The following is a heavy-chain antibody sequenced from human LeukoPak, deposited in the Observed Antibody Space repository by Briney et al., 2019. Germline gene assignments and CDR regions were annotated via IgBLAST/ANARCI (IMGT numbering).Heavy chain of an antibody. J-gene: IGHJ4*02. CDR3: AKRGVVIRVILVGFHKEAYYFDS. D-gene: IGHD3-22*01. V-gene: IGHV3-33*06. CDR2: IWYDGSNK. CDR1: GFTFSSYG. Sequence: GGSLRLSCAASGFTFSSYGMHWVRQAPGKGLEWVAVIWYDGSNKYYADSVKGRFTISRDNPKNTLYLEMNSLRAEDTAVYFCAKRGVVIRVILVGFHKEAYYFDSWGQGALVTVSS.